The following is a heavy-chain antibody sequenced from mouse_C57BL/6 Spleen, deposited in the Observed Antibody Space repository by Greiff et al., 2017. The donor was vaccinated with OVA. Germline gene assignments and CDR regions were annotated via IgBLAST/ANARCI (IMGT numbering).Heavy chain of an antibody. CDR3: ARGDYGSRYYFDY. CDR1: GYTFTSYW. V-gene: IGHV1-69*01. J-gene: IGHJ2*01. CDR2: IDPSDSYT. Sequence: QVQLKQPGAELVMPGASVKLSCKASGYTFTSYWMHWVKQRPGQGLEWIGEIDPSDSYTNYNQKFKGKSTLTVDKSSSTAYMQLSSLTSEDSAVYYCARGDYGSRYYFDYWGQGTTLTVSS. D-gene: IGHD1-1*01.